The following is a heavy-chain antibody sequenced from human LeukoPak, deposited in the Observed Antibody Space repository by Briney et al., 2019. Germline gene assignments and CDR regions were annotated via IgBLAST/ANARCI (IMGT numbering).Heavy chain of an antibody. V-gene: IGHV3-48*03. CDR2: ISSSGSTI. D-gene: IGHD5-24*01. J-gene: IGHJ3*01. CDR3: ARDIQLST. Sequence: GGSLRLSCAASGFTFSSYEMNWVSQAPGKGLEWVSYISSSGSTIYYADSVKGRFTISRDNSKDTLYLQMNSLRAEDTAIYYCARDIQLSTWGLGTMVTVSS. CDR1: GFTFSSYE.